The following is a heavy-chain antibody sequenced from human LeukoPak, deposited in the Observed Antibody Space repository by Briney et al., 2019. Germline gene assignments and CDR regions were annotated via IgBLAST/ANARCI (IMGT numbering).Heavy chain of an antibody. D-gene: IGHD3-22*01. CDR2: ISASGGTT. V-gene: IGHV3-23*01. CDR3: AKSLGHRYDSSGYHYHEGFDY. CDR1: GFTFSNYV. J-gene: IGHJ4*02. Sequence: PGGSLRLSCAASGFTFSNYVMTWVRQAPGKGLEWLSTISASGGTTSFADSVKGRFTISRDNSKNRLYLQMNSLRAEDTALYYCAKSLGHRYDSSGYHYHEGFDYWGQGTLVTVSS.